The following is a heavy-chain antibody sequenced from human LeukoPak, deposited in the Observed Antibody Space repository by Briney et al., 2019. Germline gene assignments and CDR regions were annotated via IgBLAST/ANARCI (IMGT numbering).Heavy chain of an antibody. D-gene: IGHD1-26*01. Sequence: ASVKSSYKASGYTFTSYGISWVRQAPGHGLEWMGWISAYNGNANDALKLQGRDTMTTDTSTSTAYMELRSLRSDDTAVYYCARRVGATNYNWFDPWGQGTLVTVSS. CDR2: ISAYNGNA. CDR3: ARRVGATNYNWFDP. CDR1: GYTFTSYG. V-gene: IGHV1-18*01. J-gene: IGHJ5*02.